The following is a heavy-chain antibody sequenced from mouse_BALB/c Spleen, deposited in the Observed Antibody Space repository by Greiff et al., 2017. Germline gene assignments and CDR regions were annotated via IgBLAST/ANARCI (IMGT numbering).Heavy chain of an antibody. J-gene: IGHJ2*01. Sequence: QVQLQQSGPELVKPGASVKISCKASGYTFTDYYINWVKQKPGQGLEWIGWIYPGSGNTKYNEKFKGKATLTVDTSSSTAYMQLSSLTSEDTAVYYCARSYYYGSSYGYFDYWGQGTTLTVSS. CDR3: ARSYYYGSSYGYFDY. CDR1: GYTFTDYY. V-gene: IGHV1-84*02. D-gene: IGHD1-1*01. CDR2: IYPGSGNT.